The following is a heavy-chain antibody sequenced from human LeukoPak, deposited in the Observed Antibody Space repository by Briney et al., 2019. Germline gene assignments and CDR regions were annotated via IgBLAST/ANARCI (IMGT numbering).Heavy chain of an antibody. CDR3: ARTPRYCSSTSCYDDWFDP. Sequence: PGGSLRLSCAASGFTFSSYEMNWVRQAPGKGLEWVSYISSSGSTIYYADSVKGRFTISRDNAKNSLYLQMNSPRAEDTAVYYCARTPRYCSSTSCYDDWFDPWGQGTLVTVSS. CDR2: ISSSGSTI. J-gene: IGHJ5*02. CDR1: GFTFSSYE. D-gene: IGHD2-2*01. V-gene: IGHV3-48*03.